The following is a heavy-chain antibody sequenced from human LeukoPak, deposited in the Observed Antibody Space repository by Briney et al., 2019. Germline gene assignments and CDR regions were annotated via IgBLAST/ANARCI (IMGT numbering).Heavy chain of an antibody. Sequence: SETLSLTCAVSGSISGYYWSWIRQPPGKGLEGIGYIYTSGSTNYNPSLESRVTISVDTSKNQFSLDLSSVTAADTAVYYCARQKCTSASCLTKNAFDIWGQGTMVTVSS. V-gene: IGHV4-4*09. CDR1: GSISGYY. CDR3: ARQKCTSASCLTKNAFDI. CDR2: IYTSGST. J-gene: IGHJ3*02. D-gene: IGHD2-2*01.